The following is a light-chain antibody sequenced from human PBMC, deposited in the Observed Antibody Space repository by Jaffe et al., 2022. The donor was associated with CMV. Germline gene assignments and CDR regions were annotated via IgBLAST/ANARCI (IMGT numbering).Light chain of an antibody. CDR1: QSMSSNY. CDR3: QQYVSSPPGYT. Sequence: EIVLTQSPGTLSLSPGERATLSCRASQSMSSNYLAWYQHKPGQAPRLLIYGASSRATGIPDRFSGSGSGTDFTLTISRLEPEDFAVYYCQQYVSSPPGYTFGQGTKLEIK. CDR2: GAS. J-gene: IGKJ2*01. V-gene: IGKV3-20*01.